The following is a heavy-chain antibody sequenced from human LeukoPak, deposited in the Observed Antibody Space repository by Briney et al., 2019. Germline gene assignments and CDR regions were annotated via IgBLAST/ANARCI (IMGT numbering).Heavy chain of an antibody. V-gene: IGHV3-23*01. CDR2: ISSSGGST. J-gene: IGHJ4*02. CDR3: AKDEDPYNVDTSFDY. Sequence: PGGSLRLSCAASGFTFSSYAMSWVRQAPGKGPEWVSAISSSGGSTYYADSVKGRFTISRDNSKNTLYLQMNSLRAEDTAVYYCAKDEDPYNVDTSFDYWGQGTLVTVSS. CDR1: GFTFSSYA. D-gene: IGHD5-18*01.